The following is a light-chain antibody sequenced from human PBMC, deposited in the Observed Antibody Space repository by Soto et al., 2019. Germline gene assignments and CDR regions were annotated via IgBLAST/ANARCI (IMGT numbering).Light chain of an antibody. J-gene: IGKJ2*01. CDR2: GAS. CDR1: QSISSY. Sequence: EIVLTQSPGTLSLSPGERATLSCRASQSISSYLAWYQQKPGQAPRLLIYGASSRATGIPDRFSCGGSGTDLSLTITRLEPADFAVYCCQQSGSSAGTFGRGTKLELK. V-gene: IGKV3-20*01. CDR3: QQSGSSAGT.